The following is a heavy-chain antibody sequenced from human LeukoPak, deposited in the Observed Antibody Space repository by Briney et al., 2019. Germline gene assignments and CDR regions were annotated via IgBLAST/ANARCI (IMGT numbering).Heavy chain of an antibody. V-gene: IGHV4-34*01. CDR3: ASYYYDSSGYTYFDY. D-gene: IGHD3-22*01. CDR2: INHSGST. CDR1: GGSFSGYY. Sequence: SETLSLTCAVYGGSFSGYYWSWIRQPPGKGREWIGEINHSGSTNYNPSLKSRVTISVDTSKNQFSLKLSSVTAADTAVYYCASYYYDSSGYTYFDYWGQGTLVTVSS. J-gene: IGHJ4*02.